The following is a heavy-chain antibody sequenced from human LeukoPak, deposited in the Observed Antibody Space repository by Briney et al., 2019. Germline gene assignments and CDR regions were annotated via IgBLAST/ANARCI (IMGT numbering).Heavy chain of an antibody. CDR2: NYTSGST. Sequence: SQTLSLSCTASGFTISSGSNYWSWKPPPDGQGLVCIGRNYTSGSTNYNPSFKSRVTISVDTSKNQFSLKLSSVTAADTAVYYCARGVTRAYGMDVWGQGTTVTVSS. V-gene: IGHV4-61*02. CDR1: GFTISSGSNY. J-gene: IGHJ6*02. CDR3: ARGVTRAYGMDV. D-gene: IGHD5-18*01.